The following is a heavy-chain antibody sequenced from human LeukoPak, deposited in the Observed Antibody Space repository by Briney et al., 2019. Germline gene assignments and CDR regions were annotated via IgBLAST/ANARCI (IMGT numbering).Heavy chain of an antibody. CDR2: INPSGGST. D-gene: IGHD3-10*01. Sequence: ASVKVSCKASGYTFTSYYMHWVRQPPGQGLEWVGIINPSGGSTSYAQKFQGRVTMTRHTSTSTVYMELSSLSSEDTAVYYCARAMVWFGSFAYWGQGTLVTVSS. CDR1: GYTFTSYY. V-gene: IGHV1-46*01. CDR3: ARAMVWFGSFAY. J-gene: IGHJ4*02.